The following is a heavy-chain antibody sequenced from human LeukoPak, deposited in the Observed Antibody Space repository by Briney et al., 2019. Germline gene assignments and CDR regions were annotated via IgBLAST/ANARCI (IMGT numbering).Heavy chain of an antibody. V-gene: IGHV4-38-2*02. J-gene: IGHJ4*02. CDR2: MYHSGST. CDR3: ARIFSSGWYSVDY. Sequence: PSETLSLTCTVSGYSISSGYYWGWIRQPPGKGLEWIGTMYHSGSTYYNPSLRSRVTISLDTSKNQFSLKLSSVTAADTAVYYCARIFSSGWYSVDYWGQGTLVTVSS. CDR1: GYSISSGYY. D-gene: IGHD6-19*01.